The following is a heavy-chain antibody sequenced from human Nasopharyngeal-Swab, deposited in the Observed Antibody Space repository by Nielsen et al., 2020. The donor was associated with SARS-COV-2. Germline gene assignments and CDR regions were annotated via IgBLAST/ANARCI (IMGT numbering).Heavy chain of an antibody. CDR2: ISAYNGNT. CDR3: ASRIRPYYGSGSYSYHYGMDV. D-gene: IGHD3-10*01. J-gene: IGHJ6*02. CDR1: GYTFTSYG. Sequence: ASVKVSCKAPGYTFTSYGISWVRQAPGQGLEWMGWISAYNGNTNYAQKLQGRVTMTTDTSTSTAYMELRSLRSDDTAVYYCASRIRPYYGSGSYSYHYGMDVWGQGTTVTVSS. V-gene: IGHV1-18*01.